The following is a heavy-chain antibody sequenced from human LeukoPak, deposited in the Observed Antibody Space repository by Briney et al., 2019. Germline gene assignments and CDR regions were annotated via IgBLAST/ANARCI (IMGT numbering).Heavy chain of an antibody. Sequence: GGSLRLSCAASGFIFSDHYMGWVRQVPGKGLEWVGRSRNKANSYTTEYAASVKGRFTISRDNAKNSLYLQMNSLRAEDTAVYYCARRPAAGTYYYYYMDVWGKGTTVTVSS. D-gene: IGHD6-13*01. V-gene: IGHV3-72*01. CDR1: GFIFSDHY. CDR2: SRNKANSYTT. J-gene: IGHJ6*03. CDR3: ARRPAAGTYYYYYMDV.